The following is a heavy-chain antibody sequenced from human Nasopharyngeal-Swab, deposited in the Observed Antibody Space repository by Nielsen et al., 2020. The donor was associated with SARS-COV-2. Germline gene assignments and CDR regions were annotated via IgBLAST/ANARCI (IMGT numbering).Heavy chain of an antibody. CDR2: FFFSETT. Sequence: SETLSLTCSVSGGPISSYYWSWIRQRPGKGLEWVRYFFFSETTNSNPSLKSRVSISVDTSKNQFSLKLSSVTATDTAVYYCARSGYSYGLPVGYFGHWSQRTLVTVSS. J-gene: IGHJ4*02. V-gene: IGHV4-59*01. CDR1: GGPISSYY. D-gene: IGHD5-18*01. CDR3: ARSGYSYGLPVGYFGH.